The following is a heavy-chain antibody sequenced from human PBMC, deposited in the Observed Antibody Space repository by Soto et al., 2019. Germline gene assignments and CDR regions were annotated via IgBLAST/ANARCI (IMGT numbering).Heavy chain of an antibody. V-gene: IGHV1-18*01. D-gene: IGHD2-15*01. Sequence: QVQLVQSGAEEKKPGASVKVSCKASGYTFTSYGISWVRQAPGQGLEWMGWISAYNGNTNYAQKLQGRVTMTTDTSTSTAYMELRSLRSDDTAVYYCARSIIGYCSGGSCYAYFDIWGQGTMVTVSS. J-gene: IGHJ3*02. CDR2: ISAYNGNT. CDR1: GYTFTSYG. CDR3: ARSIIGYCSGGSCYAYFDI.